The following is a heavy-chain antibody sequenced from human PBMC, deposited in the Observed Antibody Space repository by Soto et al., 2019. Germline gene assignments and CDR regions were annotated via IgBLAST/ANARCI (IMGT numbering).Heavy chain of an antibody. D-gene: IGHD2-15*01. CDR1: GGTFGRCS. Sequence: SVKVSCKTSGGTFGRCSISWVRQAPGQGLEWMGGTIPILSVTNYAQKFQGRVSIVVDETTKTAYMELSSLRSEDTAIYYCASNSQYCSGGRCSAYWGQGTLVTVSS. CDR3: ASNSQYCSGGRCSAY. V-gene: IGHV1-69*13. CDR2: TIPILSVT. J-gene: IGHJ4*02.